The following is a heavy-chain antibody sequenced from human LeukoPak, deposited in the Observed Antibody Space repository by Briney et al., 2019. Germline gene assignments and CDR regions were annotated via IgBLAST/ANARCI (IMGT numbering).Heavy chain of an antibody. CDR2: IYYSGST. Sequence: SETLSLTCTVSGGSISSYYWSWIRQPPGKGLEWIGYIYYSGSTNYNPSLKSRVSISVDTSKNQFSLKLSSVTAADTAVYYCARESRTTESYWGQGTLVTVSS. V-gene: IGHV4-59*01. CDR1: GGSISSYY. J-gene: IGHJ4*02. D-gene: IGHD4-11*01. CDR3: ARESRTTESY.